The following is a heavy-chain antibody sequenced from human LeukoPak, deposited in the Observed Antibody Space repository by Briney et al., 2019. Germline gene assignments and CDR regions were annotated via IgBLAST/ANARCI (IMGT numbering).Heavy chain of an antibody. CDR2: IYYSGST. J-gene: IGHJ6*03. V-gene: IGHV4-59*01. CDR1: GGSISSYY. CDR3: ARVPGGGSGSYYSYYYYMDV. Sequence: SETLSLTCTVSGGSISSYYWSWIRQPPGKGLEWIGYIYYSGSTNYNPSLKSRVTISVDTSKNQFSLKLSSVTAADTAVHYCARVPGGGSGSYYSYYYYMDVWGKGTTVTVSS. D-gene: IGHD3-10*01.